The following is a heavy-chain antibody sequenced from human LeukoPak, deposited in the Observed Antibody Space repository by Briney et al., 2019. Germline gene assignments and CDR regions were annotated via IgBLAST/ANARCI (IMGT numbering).Heavy chain of an antibody. CDR3: AKDLDSSGSHYVVDN. CDR2: ISASGGDT. J-gene: IGHJ4*02. Sequence: GGSLRLSCADSGFTFSSYAMSWVRQAPGKGLEWVSLISASGGDTHHADSVKGRFTISRDNSKNTLSLQMNSLRAEDTAVYYCAKDLDSSGSHYVVDNWGQGTLVTVSS. CDR1: GFTFSSYA. D-gene: IGHD3-22*01. V-gene: IGHV3-23*01.